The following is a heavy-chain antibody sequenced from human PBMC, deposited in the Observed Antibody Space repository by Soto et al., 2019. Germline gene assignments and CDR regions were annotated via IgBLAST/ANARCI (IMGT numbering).Heavy chain of an antibody. CDR2: ISGSGGST. CDR1: GFIFSSYA. J-gene: IGHJ4*02. CDR3: AKGGRQWLVKSDFNY. Sequence: PGGSLRLSCAASGFIFSSYAMSWVRQAPGKGLEWVSAISGSGGSTYYADSVKGRFTISRDSSKNTVSLEMTSLRAEDTAVYYCAKGGRQWLVKSDFNYWGQGALVTVAS. D-gene: IGHD6-19*01. V-gene: IGHV3-23*01.